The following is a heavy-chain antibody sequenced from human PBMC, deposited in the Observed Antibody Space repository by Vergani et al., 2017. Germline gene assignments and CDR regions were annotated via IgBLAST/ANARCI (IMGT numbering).Heavy chain of an antibody. D-gene: IGHD3-16*01. CDR2: IQFDGSNQ. V-gene: IGHV3-30*02. Sequence: VQLVESGGGVVRPGGSLRLSCAASGFTFGDYDMNWVRQAPGKGLEFVAFIQFDGSNQYYADSVKGRFTLSRDFSKNTLYLQMNSLRTDDTATYYCAKHFRGWGIDYWGQGTQVIVSS. CDR3: AKHFRGWGIDY. CDR1: GFTFGDYD. J-gene: IGHJ4*02.